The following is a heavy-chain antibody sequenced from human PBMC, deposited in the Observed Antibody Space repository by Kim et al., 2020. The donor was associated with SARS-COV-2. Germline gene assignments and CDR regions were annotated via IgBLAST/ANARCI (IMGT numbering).Heavy chain of an antibody. CDR2: IRSKTASETT. J-gene: IGHJ4*01. Sequence: GGSLRLSCAASGFTFSNAWMSWVRQAPGKGLEWVGRIRSKTASETTDYAAPVKGRFTISRDDSKNTLNLQMDSLKTEDTAVYYCTSDLGVGATFFDFWG. CDR3: TSDLGVGATFFDF. CDR1: GFTFSNAW. V-gene: IGHV3-15*01. D-gene: IGHD1-26*01.